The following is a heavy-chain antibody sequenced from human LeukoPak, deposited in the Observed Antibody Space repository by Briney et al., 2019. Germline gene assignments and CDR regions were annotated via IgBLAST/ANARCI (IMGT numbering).Heavy chain of an antibody. D-gene: IGHD3-9*01. J-gene: IGHJ6*03. CDR1: GGTFSSYA. Sequence: ASVTVSCKASGGTFSSYAISWVRQAPGQGLEWMGGIIPIFGTANYAQKFQGRVTITADESTSTAYMELSSLRSEDTAVYYCATRVYYDILTGYSEDYYYYYMDVWGKGTTVTISS. CDR2: IIPIFGTA. V-gene: IGHV1-69*13. CDR3: ATRVYYDILTGYSEDYYYYYMDV.